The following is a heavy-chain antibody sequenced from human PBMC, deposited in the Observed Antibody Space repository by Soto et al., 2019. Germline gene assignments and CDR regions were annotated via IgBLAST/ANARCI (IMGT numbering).Heavy chain of an antibody. D-gene: IGHD3-22*01. CDR2: IYSSGTT. CDR3: ARPDSSGYYFVY. J-gene: IGHJ4*02. V-gene: IGHV4-31*03. Sequence: QVQLQESGPGLVKPSQTLSLTCTVSGDFISSGGYYWSWIRQLPGKGLEWIGYIYSSGTTYYNPSRKSRITISVDTSQNQFSLNLSSVTAADTAVYYCARPDSSGYYFVYWGQGTLVTVFS. CDR1: GDFISSGGYY.